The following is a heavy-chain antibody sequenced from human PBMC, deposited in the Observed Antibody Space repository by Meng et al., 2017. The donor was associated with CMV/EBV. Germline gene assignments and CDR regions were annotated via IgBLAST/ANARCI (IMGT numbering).Heavy chain of an antibody. Sequence: GESLKISCAASGFTFSNAWMSWVRQAPGKGLEWVGRIKSKTDGGTTDYAAPVKGRFTISRDDSKNTLYLQMNSLKTEDTAVYYCTTLYYYDSSGLNYWGQGTPVTVSS. J-gene: IGHJ4*02. CDR3: TTLYYYDSSGLNY. D-gene: IGHD3-22*01. CDR2: IKSKTDGGTT. CDR1: GFTFSNAW. V-gene: IGHV3-15*01.